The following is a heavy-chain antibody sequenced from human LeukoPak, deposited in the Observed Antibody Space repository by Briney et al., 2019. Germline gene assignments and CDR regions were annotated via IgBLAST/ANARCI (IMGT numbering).Heavy chain of an antibody. V-gene: IGHV4-34*01. J-gene: IGHJ4*02. Sequence: SETLSLTCAVYGGSFSGYYWSWIRQPPGKGLEWIGEINHSGSTNYNPSLKSRVTISVDKSKNQFSLKLSSVTAADTAVYYCARVSGSYYGSDYWGQGTLVTVSS. D-gene: IGHD1-26*01. CDR1: GGSFSGYY. CDR2: INHSGST. CDR3: ARVSGSYYGSDY.